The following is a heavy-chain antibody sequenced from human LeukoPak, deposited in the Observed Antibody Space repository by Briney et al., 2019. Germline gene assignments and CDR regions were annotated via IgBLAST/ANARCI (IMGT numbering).Heavy chain of an antibody. J-gene: IGHJ4*02. D-gene: IGHD5-18*01. Sequence: PSETLSLTCTVSGGSISTYYWSWMRQPPGKGLEWIGYVYHSGSTNYNPSLKSRVTISVDTSKNQFSLKVSSLTAADMAVYYCTRIGYSYRDDSWGQGTLVTVSS. V-gene: IGHV4-59*01. CDR2: VYHSGST. CDR3: TRIGYSYRDDS. CDR1: GGSISTYY.